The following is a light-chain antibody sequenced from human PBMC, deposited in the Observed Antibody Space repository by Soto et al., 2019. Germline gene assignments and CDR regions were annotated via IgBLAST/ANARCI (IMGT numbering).Light chain of an antibody. CDR2: SNY. Sequence: QSVLTQPPSASGTPGQRVTISCSASSGSLSVDWYQHLPGMAPKLLIYSNYQRPSGVPDRFSGSKSGTSASLVISGLQSEDDADYYCAGRDDSLSGLYVFGTGTKLTVL. CDR3: AGRDDSLSGLYV. V-gene: IGLV1-44*01. CDR1: SGSLS. J-gene: IGLJ1*01.